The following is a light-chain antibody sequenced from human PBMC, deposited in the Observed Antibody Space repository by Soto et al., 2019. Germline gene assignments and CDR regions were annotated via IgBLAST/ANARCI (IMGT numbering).Light chain of an antibody. J-gene: IGKJ1*01. CDR1: QSVLYSSNNKNY. CDR3: LQDINYPWT. Sequence: DIVIPQSPASLAVSLGQTPTITCPSSQSVLYSSNNKNYLNWYQQKPGKPPKVLIYGASNLQSGVPPRFSGSGSGTDFTLAISSLQPEDSATYYCLQDINYPWTFGQGTKVDIK. CDR2: GAS. V-gene: IGKV4-1*01.